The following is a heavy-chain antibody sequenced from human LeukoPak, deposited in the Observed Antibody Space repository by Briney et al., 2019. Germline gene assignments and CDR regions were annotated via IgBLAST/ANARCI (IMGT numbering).Heavy chain of an antibody. CDR1: GYSISSGYY. Sequence: KASETLSLTCTVSGYSISSGYYWGWIRQPPGKGLEWIGSIYHSGSTYYNPSLKSRVTISVDTSKNQFSLKLSSVTAADTAVYYCARDSRRFLEWSYYYYMDVWGKGTTVTISS. V-gene: IGHV4-38-2*02. D-gene: IGHD3-3*01. J-gene: IGHJ6*03. CDR2: IYHSGST. CDR3: ARDSRRFLEWSYYYYMDV.